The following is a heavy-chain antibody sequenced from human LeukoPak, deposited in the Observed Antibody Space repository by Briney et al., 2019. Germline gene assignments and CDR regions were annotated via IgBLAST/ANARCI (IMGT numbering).Heavy chain of an antibody. CDR2: IHPNSGKT. J-gene: IGHJ4*02. CDR3: ARGHYGGNRYFDI. V-gene: IGHV1-8*01. CDR1: GYTFRSYE. D-gene: IGHD4-23*01. Sequence: GASVKVSCKASGYTFRSYEINWVRQAPGQGLEWVGWIHPNSGKTGYAQKFQGRVTMTRDTSTETAFMELSSLKFDDTAIFYCARGHYGGNRYFDISGQGTLVTVSS.